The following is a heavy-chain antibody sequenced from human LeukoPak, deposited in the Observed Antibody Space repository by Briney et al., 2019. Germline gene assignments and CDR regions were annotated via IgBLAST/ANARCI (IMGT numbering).Heavy chain of an antibody. CDR3: ARGSIEDIVVVVAATPLAYYYYMDV. V-gene: IGHV7-4-1*02. CDR1: GYTFNGYY. D-gene: IGHD2-15*01. CDR2: INTNTGNP. Sequence: ASVKVSCKSSGYTFNGYYMHWVRQAPGQGLEWMGWINTNTGNPTYAQGFTGRFVFSLDTSVSTAYLQISSLKAEDTAVYYCARGSIEDIVVVVAATPLAYYYYMDVWGKGTTVTVSS. J-gene: IGHJ6*03.